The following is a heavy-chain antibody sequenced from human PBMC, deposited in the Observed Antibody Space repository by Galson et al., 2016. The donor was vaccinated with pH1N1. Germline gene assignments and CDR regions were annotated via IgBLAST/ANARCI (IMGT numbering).Heavy chain of an antibody. J-gene: IGHJ6*02. CDR1: GFTFSSYE. CDR3: ARVDMILAEEYGMDV. D-gene: IGHD3-22*01. Sequence: LRLSCAASGFTFSSYEMHWVRQAPGKGLEWVSYIGSSGTTIYYADSVKGRFTISRDNAKNSLYLQMNSLRAEDTAVYYCARVDMILAEEYGMDVWGQGTTVTVSS. CDR2: IGSSGTTI. V-gene: IGHV3-48*03.